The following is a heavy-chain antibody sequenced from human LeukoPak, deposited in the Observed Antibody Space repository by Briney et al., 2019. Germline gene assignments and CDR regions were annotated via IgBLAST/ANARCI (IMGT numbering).Heavy chain of an antibody. CDR2: IKQDGNEK. J-gene: IGHJ4*02. Sequence: PGGSLRLSCAASGFTFGAYWMSWVRQAPGKGLEWVANIKQDGNEKYYVESVKGRFTIYRDNAKNSLYLQMNSLRADDTAVYYCARDPLTQNDYWGQGTLVAVSS. CDR1: GFTFGAYW. V-gene: IGHV3-7*01. D-gene: IGHD1-14*01. CDR3: ARDPLTQNDY.